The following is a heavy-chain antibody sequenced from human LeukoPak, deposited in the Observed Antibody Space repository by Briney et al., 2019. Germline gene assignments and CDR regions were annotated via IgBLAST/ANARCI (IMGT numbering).Heavy chain of an antibody. CDR2: ISHTGST. V-gene: IGHV4-39*01. CDR1: GGSIISQNYY. CDR3: ARLLSYDVLTDNYCKYYMDV. Sequence: SETLSLTCSVSGGSIISQNYYWVWIRQPPGKALELIGSISHTGSTFYSPSLKSRVTMTVDTSNNEFALRVTSVTAADTAVYYCARLLSYDVLTDNYCKYYMDVWGKGTTVTVSS. D-gene: IGHD3-9*01. J-gene: IGHJ6*03.